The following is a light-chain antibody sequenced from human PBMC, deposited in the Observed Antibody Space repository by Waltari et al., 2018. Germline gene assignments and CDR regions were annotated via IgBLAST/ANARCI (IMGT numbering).Light chain of an antibody. CDR2: DAS. CDR1: QDINTS. CDR3: QHYHSLPYT. V-gene: IGKV1-33*01. J-gene: IGKJ2*01. Sequence: IQLTQFPFSLSAAVGDRATRTCQATQDINTSLSWFQQKPGKAPQLLIYDASSLQAGVPSRFSGTGSGTAFSFTITSLQPEDSATYYCQHYHSLPYTFGRGTKLQIK.